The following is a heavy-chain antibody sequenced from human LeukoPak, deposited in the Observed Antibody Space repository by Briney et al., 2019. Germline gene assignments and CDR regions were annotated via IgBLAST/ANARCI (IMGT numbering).Heavy chain of an antibody. D-gene: IGHD5-24*01. J-gene: IGHJ4*02. V-gene: IGHV3-74*03. CDR3: TRVGYIAEGIDY. Sequence: GGSLRLSCAVSGFSFTNYWMHWVRQDPGKGLVWVSYISSDGSVTKYADSVKGRFTISRDNAVNTLYLQMNSLRAEDTAIYYCTRVGYIAEGIDYWGQGTLVTASS. CDR2: ISSDGSVT. CDR1: GFSFTNYW.